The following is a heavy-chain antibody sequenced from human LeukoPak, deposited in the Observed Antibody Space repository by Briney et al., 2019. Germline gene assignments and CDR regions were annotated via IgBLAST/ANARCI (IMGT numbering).Heavy chain of an antibody. J-gene: IGHJ4*02. D-gene: IGHD5-24*01. CDR3: ARDKRGDGYGDFDY. Sequence: SETLSLTCTVSGGSISSYYWSWIRQPPGKRLEWIGYIYYSGSTNYNPSLKSRVTMSVDTSKNQFSLRLSSVTAADTAVYYCARDKRGDGYGDFDYWGQGTLVTVSS. V-gene: IGHV4-59*01. CDR2: IYYSGST. CDR1: GGSISSYY.